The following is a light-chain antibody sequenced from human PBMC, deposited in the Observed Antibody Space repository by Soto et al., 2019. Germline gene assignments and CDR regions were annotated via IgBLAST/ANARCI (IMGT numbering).Light chain of an antibody. CDR3: SSYTSSSTLCV. J-gene: IGLJ1*01. V-gene: IGLV2-14*01. Sequence: QSALTQPASVSGSPGQSITISRTGTSSDVGGYNYVSWYQQHPGKAPKLMIYEVSNRPTGVSNRFSGSKSGNTASLTISGLQDEDEADYYCSSYTSSSTLCVFGTGTKVTVL. CDR2: EVS. CDR1: SSDVGGYNY.